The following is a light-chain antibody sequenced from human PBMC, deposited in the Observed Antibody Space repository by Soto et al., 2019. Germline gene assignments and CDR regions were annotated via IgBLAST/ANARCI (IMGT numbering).Light chain of an antibody. CDR2: DAS. Sequence: EIVLTQSPATLSLSPGERATLSCRASQSVSSYLVWYQQKPGQAPRLLISDASNRATGIPARFSGSGSGTDFTLTISSLEPEDFAVYNCQQRSNWPLTFGGGTKVEIK. CDR1: QSVSSY. J-gene: IGKJ4*01. CDR3: QQRSNWPLT. V-gene: IGKV3-11*01.